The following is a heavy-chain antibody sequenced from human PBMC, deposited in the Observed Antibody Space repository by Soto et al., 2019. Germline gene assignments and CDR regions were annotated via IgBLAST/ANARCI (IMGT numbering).Heavy chain of an antibody. CDR3: AKRMEEGVVAARAHSYFDY. CDR2: ISGSGGST. Sequence: GGSLRLSCAASGFTFSSYAMSWVRQAPGKGLEWVSAISGSGGSTYYADSVKGRFTISRDNSKNTLYLQMNSLRAEDTAVYYCAKRMEEGVVAARAHSYFDYWGQGTLVTVSS. V-gene: IGHV3-23*01. D-gene: IGHD2-15*01. J-gene: IGHJ4*02. CDR1: GFTFSSYA.